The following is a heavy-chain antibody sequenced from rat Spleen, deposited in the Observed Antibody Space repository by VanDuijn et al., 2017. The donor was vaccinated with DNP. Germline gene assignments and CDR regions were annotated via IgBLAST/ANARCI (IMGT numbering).Heavy chain of an antibody. CDR3: ARLEGYGGYSVSYFDF. CDR1: GFIFSNYW. CDR2: ISSTGDNI. D-gene: IGHD1-11*01. J-gene: IGHJ1*01. V-gene: IGHV5-31*01. Sequence: EVQLVESGGGPVQPGRSLKLSCVASGFIFSNYWMTWIRQAPGKGLEWVASISSTGDNIYYSDFVKGRFSISRENAKSTLYLQVNSLRSEDTATYDCARLEGYGGYSVSYFDFWGPGTMVTVSS.